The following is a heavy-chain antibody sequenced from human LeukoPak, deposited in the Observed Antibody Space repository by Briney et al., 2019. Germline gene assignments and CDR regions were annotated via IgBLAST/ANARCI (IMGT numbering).Heavy chain of an antibody. Sequence: SDTLSLTCAVYGGSFSGYHRSWIRKPPGKKLEWIGGINHSGSPNYNPSHKSRVTISVDKSNIQFSLKVNSVTAADTAVYYCALRPQWLLHEYWGQGTLVTVSS. D-gene: IGHD3-22*01. CDR3: ALRPQWLLHEY. J-gene: IGHJ4*02. CDR2: INHSGSP. V-gene: IGHV4-34*01. CDR1: GGSFSGYH.